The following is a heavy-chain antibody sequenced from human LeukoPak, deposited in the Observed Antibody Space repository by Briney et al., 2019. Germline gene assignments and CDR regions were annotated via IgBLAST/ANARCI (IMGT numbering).Heavy chain of an antibody. Sequence: GGSLRLSRAASGFAFSRSWMTWIRQAPGKGLESVANIKEDGGRENFASSVKGRFTISRDNSKNTLYLQMNSLRAEDTAVYYCARGKGRSGWYRGVVYWGQGTLVTVSS. CDR3: ARGKGRSGWYRGVVY. J-gene: IGHJ4*02. CDR2: IKEDGGRE. V-gene: IGHV3-7*01. D-gene: IGHD6-19*01. CDR1: GFAFSRSW.